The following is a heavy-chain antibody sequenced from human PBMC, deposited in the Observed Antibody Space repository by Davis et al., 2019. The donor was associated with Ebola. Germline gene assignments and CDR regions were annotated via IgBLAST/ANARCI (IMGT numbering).Heavy chain of an antibody. CDR2: ISSSSSYI. J-gene: IGHJ6*02. CDR1: GFTFSSYS. D-gene: IGHD2-15*01. CDR3: AKVGDIQPKGGYYYYYGMDV. V-gene: IGHV3-21*01. Sequence: GGSLRLSCAASGFTFSSYSMNWVRQAPGKGLEWVSSISSSSSYIYYADSVKGRFTISRDNAKNSLYLQMNSLRAEDTAVYYCAKVGDIQPKGGYYYYYGMDVWGQGTTVTVSS.